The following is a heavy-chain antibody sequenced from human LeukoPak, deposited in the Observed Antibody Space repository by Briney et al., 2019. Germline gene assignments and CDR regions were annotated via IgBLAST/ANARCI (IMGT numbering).Heavy chain of an antibody. J-gene: IGHJ4*02. Sequence: GGSLRLSCAASGFTFSTYWMHWVRQAPGEGLVWVSRINIDGSSTNYADSVKGRFTISRDNAKNTLYLQMNSLRAEDTAVFYCARAKNPGSDSVSDYWGQGTLVAVSS. V-gene: IGHV3-74*01. CDR2: INIDGSST. CDR3: ARAKNPGSDSVSDY. CDR1: GFTFSTYW. D-gene: IGHD3-22*01.